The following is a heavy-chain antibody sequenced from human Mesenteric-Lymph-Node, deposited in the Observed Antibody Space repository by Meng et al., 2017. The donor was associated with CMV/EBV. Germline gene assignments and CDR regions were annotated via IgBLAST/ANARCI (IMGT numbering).Heavy chain of an antibody. D-gene: IGHD3-10*01. CDR2: ISPHSGDT. Sequence: SGYTFTDYYILWVRQAPGQGPEWMGRISPHSGDTNYAQRFQGRVTMTRDTSISTVYMELSRLRSDDTAVYYCARGYYGSGSYSYFDYWGQGSLVTVSS. J-gene: IGHJ4*02. CDR3: ARGYYGSGSYSYFDY. CDR1: GYTFTDYY. V-gene: IGHV1-2*06.